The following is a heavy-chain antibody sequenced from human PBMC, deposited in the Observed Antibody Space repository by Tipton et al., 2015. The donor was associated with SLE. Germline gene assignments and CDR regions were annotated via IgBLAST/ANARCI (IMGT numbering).Heavy chain of an antibody. CDR1: GCSLSNYY. D-gene: IGHD3-3*02. Sequence: TLSLTCTISGCSLSNYYWTWIRQPPGKGLEWIGYIYASGSTSYSPSLKSRLTISVDTSRSQFSLNLTSVTAADTAVYYCARVRGLSTWYDYWGQGTLVTVSS. J-gene: IGHJ4*02. CDR3: ARVRGLSTWYDY. CDR2: IYASGST. V-gene: IGHV4-4*08.